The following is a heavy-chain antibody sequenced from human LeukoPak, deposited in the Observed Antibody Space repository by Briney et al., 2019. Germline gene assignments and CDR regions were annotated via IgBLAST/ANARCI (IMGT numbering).Heavy chain of an antibody. J-gene: IGHJ4*02. CDR3: ARGRDGESSSWYDYYFDY. V-gene: IGHV4-39*01. Sequence: PSETLSLTCTVSDGSISSSGYYWGWIRQPPGKGLEWIGSIYYSGSSYYNPSLKSRVTISVDTSKNQFSLKLSSVTAADTAVYYCARGRDGESSSWYDYYFDYWGQGTLVTVSS. CDR1: DGSISSSGYY. D-gene: IGHD6-13*01. CDR2: IYYSGSS.